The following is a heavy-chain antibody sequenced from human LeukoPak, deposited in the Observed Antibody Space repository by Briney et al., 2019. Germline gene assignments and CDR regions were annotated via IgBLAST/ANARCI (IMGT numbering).Heavy chain of an antibody. D-gene: IGHD3-16*01. V-gene: IGHV1-8*03. CDR1: GYTFTSYD. CDR3: ARGVNTYLWFGGDYMDV. Sequence: ASVKVSCKASGYTFTSYDINWVRQATGQGLEWMGWMNPNSGNTGYAQKFQGRVTITRNTSISTAYMELSSLRSEDTAVYYCARGVNTYLWFGGDYMDVWGQGTLVTVSS. CDR2: MNPNSGNT. J-gene: IGHJ4*02.